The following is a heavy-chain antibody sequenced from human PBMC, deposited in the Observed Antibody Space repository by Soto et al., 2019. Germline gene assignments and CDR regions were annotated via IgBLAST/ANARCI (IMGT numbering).Heavy chain of an antibody. Sequence: QVQLVESGGGVVQPGRSLRLSCAASGFTFSSYGMHWVRQAPGKGLEWVAVIWYDGSNKYYADSVKGRFTISRDNSKNTLYLQMNSLRAEDTAVYYCARGDGYNYLLDYWGQGTLVTVSS. CDR3: ARGDGYNYLLDY. CDR1: GFTFSSYG. J-gene: IGHJ4*02. V-gene: IGHV3-33*01. D-gene: IGHD5-12*01. CDR2: IWYDGSNK.